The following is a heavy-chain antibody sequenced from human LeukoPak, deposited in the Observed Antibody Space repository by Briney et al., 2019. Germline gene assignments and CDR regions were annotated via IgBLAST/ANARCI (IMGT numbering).Heavy chain of an antibody. CDR2: ISSSSSYI. D-gene: IGHD2-2*01. J-gene: IGHJ4*02. Sequence: GGSLRLSCAASGFTFSSYSMNWVRQAPGKGLEWVSSISSSSSYIYYADSVKGRFTISSDNAKNSLYLQINSLRAEDTAVYYCARISVVPAAGFDYWGQGTLVTVSS. CDR3: ARISVVPAAGFDY. CDR1: GFTFSSYS. V-gene: IGHV3-21*06.